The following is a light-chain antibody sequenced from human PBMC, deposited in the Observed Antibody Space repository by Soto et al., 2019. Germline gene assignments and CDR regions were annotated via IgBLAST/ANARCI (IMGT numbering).Light chain of an antibody. J-gene: IGKJ1*01. V-gene: IGKV1-5*01. CDR3: QQFYMGWT. Sequence: DIQMTQSPSTLSASVGDRVTITCRASQSISRSLAWYQHQPGKAPKLLIYDVSSLESGVPSRFSGFGSGTEFTLYIXNLQPDDFGTYYCQQFYMGWTFGQGTKV. CDR1: QSISRS. CDR2: DVS.